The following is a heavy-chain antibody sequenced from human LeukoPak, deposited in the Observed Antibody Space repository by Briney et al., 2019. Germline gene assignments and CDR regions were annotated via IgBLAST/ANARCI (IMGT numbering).Heavy chain of an antibody. V-gene: IGHV4-34*01. D-gene: IGHD3-16*01. CDR3: ARGNFNMYYDNIWRSPGLGY. CDR2: INHSGST. J-gene: IGHJ4*02. Sequence: PSETLSLTCAVYGGSFSGYYWSWIRQPPGKGLEWIGDINHSGSTTYNSSLKSRVTIPADTSKKQSCLKLSSVTAADTAVYYCARGNFNMYYDNIWRSPGLGYWGQGTLVTVSS. CDR1: GGSFSGYY.